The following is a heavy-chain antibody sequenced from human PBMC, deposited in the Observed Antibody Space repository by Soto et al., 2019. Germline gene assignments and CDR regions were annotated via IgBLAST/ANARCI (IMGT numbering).Heavy chain of an antibody. CDR1: GGSISSGGYY. CDR3: ARARGNQLLGWFAP. J-gene: IGHJ5*02. Sequence: QVQLQESGPGLVKPSQTLSLTCTVSGGSISSGGYYWSWIRQHPGKGLEWIGYIYHSGTTYYNPPLTRRRTLSTRPSNYQFALQLTASPAADTAVYYCARARGNQLLGWFAPWGQGTLVAVSS. D-gene: IGHD2-2*01. V-gene: IGHV4-31*03. CDR2: IYHSGTT.